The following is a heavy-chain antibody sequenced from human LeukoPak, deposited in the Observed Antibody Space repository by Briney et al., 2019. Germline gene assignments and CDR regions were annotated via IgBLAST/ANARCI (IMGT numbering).Heavy chain of an antibody. D-gene: IGHD6-13*01. CDR1: TFTFSNYA. V-gene: IGHV3-30-3*01. CDR3: ARDGEIAAVGYYYYYYMDV. J-gene: IGHJ6*03. Sequence: GALRLSCAASTFTFSNYAMHWVRQAPGKGLEWVAVISFDGSNKYYADSVRGRFTISRDNSKNTLYLQMNSLRAEDTAVYYCARDGEIAAVGYYYYYYMDVWGKGTTVTVSS. CDR2: ISFDGSNK.